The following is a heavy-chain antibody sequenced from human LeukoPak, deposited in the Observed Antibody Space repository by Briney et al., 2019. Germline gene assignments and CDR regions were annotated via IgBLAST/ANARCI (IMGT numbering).Heavy chain of an antibody. CDR2: ISDSGGTS. Sequence: GGSLRLSCAASGFTFSNYAMSWVRQAPGKGPEWVSAISDSGGTSYYADSVKGRFTISRDNSKNTLYLQMNSLRAEDTAVYYCAKDSERFLEWSPGYSSSWGFDYWGQGTLVTVSS. CDR3: AKDSERFLEWSPGYSSSWGFDY. D-gene: IGHD6-13*01. V-gene: IGHV3-23*01. CDR1: GFTFSNYA. J-gene: IGHJ4*02.